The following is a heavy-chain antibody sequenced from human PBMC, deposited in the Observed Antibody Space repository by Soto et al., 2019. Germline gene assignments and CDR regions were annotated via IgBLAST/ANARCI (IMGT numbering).Heavy chain of an antibody. CDR1: GYSFTSYW. J-gene: IGHJ3*02. CDR3: ARLMGGGFGRDASDI. V-gene: IGHV5-10-1*01. CDR2: IDPTDSYT. Sequence: GESLKISCTGSGYSFTSYWITWVRQMPGKGLEWMGRIDPTDSYTNYSPSFQGHVTISIDKSIRTAYLQWSSLQASDTAMYYCARLMGGGFGRDASDIWGQGTMVTVSS. D-gene: IGHD1-26*01.